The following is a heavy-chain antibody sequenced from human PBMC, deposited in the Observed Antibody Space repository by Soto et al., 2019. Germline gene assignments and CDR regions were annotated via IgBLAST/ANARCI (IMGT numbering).Heavy chain of an antibody. Sequence: SETLSLTCTVSGGSISSGDYYWSWIRQPPGKGLEWIGYIYYSGSTYYNPSLKSRVTISVDTSKNQFSLKLSSVTAADTAVYHCARETSTVTTYDAFDIWGQGTMVTV. CDR3: ARETSTVTTYDAFDI. V-gene: IGHV4-30-4*01. CDR1: GGSISSGDYY. J-gene: IGHJ3*02. CDR2: IYYSGST. D-gene: IGHD4-17*01.